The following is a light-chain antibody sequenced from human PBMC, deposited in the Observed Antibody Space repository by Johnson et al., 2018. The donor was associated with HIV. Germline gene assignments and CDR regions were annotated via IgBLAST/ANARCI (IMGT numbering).Light chain of an antibody. Sequence: QSVLTQPPSMSAAPGQKVTISCSGSSSNIGNNYVSWYQQFPGTAPKLLIYDNNKRPSGIPDRSSGSKSGTSATLGITGLQTGDEADYYCGTWDSSLSAGRYVFGTGTKVTVL. CDR2: DNN. CDR3: GTWDSSLSAGRYV. CDR1: SSNIGNNY. J-gene: IGLJ1*01. V-gene: IGLV1-51*01.